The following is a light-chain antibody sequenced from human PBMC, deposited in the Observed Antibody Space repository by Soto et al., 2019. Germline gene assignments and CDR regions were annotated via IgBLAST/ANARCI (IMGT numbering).Light chain of an antibody. CDR2: WAS. CDR1: QSILSTSNYNTF. Sequence: DIVMTQSPDSLAVSLGERATINCKSCQSILSTSNYNTFLAWYQQKPGQPPKLLIYWASTRESGVPDRFSGSGSGTDFTLTISSLQAEDVAVYYCQQYYSTPYTFGQGTKLEIK. J-gene: IGKJ2*01. V-gene: IGKV4-1*01. CDR3: QQYYSTPYT.